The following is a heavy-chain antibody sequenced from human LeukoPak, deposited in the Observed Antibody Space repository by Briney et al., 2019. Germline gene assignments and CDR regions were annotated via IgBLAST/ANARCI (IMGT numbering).Heavy chain of an antibody. CDR3: AKDIRQWLVLGAFDI. CDR2: ISGDGGST. Sequence: GGSLRLSCAASGFTFDDYAMHWVRQAPGRGRGGVSFISGDGGSTYYADSVKGRFTISRDNSKNSLYLQMNSLRTEDTALYYCAKDIRQWLVLGAFDIWGQGTMVTVSS. V-gene: IGHV3-43*02. J-gene: IGHJ3*02. CDR1: GFTFDDYA. D-gene: IGHD6-19*01.